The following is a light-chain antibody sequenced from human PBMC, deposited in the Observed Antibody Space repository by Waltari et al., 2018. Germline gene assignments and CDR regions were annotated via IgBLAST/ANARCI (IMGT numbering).Light chain of an antibody. Sequence: QSVLTQPPSVSGAPGQRVTISCTGSSSNIGAGYDVHWYHQLPGTAPNLLIYRNNTRPSGVPDRFSGSKSGTSASLAITGLQAEDEADYYCQSYDSSLSGFWVFGGGTKLTVL. CDR2: RNN. J-gene: IGLJ3*02. V-gene: IGLV1-40*01. CDR3: QSYDSSLSGFWV. CDR1: SSNIGAGYD.